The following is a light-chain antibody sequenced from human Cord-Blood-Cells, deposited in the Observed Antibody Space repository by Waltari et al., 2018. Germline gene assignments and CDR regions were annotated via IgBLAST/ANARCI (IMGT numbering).Light chain of an antibody. V-gene: IGLV2-8*01. CDR1: SSDVGGYNY. CDR2: EVS. CDR3: SSYAGSNNHVV. J-gene: IGLJ2*01. Sequence: QSALTPPPSASGSPGQSVTISCTGTSSDVGGYNYVSCYQQHPCKAPKLMIYEVSKRPSGVPYRFSGSKSGNTASLTVSGLQAEDEADYYCSSYAGSNNHVVFGGGTKLTVL.